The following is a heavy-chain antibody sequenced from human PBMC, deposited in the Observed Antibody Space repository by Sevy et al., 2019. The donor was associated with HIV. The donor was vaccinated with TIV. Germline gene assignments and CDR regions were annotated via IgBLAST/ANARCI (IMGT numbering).Heavy chain of an antibody. J-gene: IGHJ4*02. CDR2: PSYDGSNK. Sequence: GGSLRLSCAASGFTFSSYAMHWVRRAPGKGLEWVAVPSYDGSNKYYADSVKGRFTISRDNSKNTLYLQMNSLRAEDTAVYYCARQEGMEGDYWGQGTLVTVSS. V-gene: IGHV3-30-3*01. CDR1: GFTFSSYA. CDR3: ARQEGMEGDY. D-gene: IGHD2-8*01.